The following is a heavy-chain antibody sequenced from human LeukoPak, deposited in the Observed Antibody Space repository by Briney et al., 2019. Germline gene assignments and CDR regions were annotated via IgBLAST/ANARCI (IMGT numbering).Heavy chain of an antibody. D-gene: IGHD1-26*01. V-gene: IGHV3-21*01. CDR3: ARDPGTVGAKYIGSLRTNWFDP. Sequence: PGGSLRLSCAASGFTFSSYSMNWVRQAPGKGLEWVSSISSSSSYIYYADSVKGRFTISRDNAKNSLYLQMNSLRAEDTAVYYCARDPGTVGAKYIGSLRTNWFDPWGQGTLVTVSS. CDR2: ISSSSSYI. J-gene: IGHJ5*02. CDR1: GFTFSSYS.